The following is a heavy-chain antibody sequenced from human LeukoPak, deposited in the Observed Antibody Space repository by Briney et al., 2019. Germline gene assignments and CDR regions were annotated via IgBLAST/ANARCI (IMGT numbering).Heavy chain of an antibody. V-gene: IGHV3-7*01. CDR2: IKQDGSEK. D-gene: IGHD2-15*01. J-gene: IGHJ1*01. CDR1: GFTFSSYG. CDR3: ASDCSGGSCFQH. Sequence: GGSLRLSCAASGFTFSSYGMHWVRQAPGKGLEWVANIKQDGSEKYYVDSVKGRFTISRDNAKNSLYLQMNSLRAEDTAVYYCASDCSGGSCFQHWGQGTLVTVSS.